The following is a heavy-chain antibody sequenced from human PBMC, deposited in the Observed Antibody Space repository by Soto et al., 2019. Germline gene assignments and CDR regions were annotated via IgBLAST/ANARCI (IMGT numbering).Heavy chain of an antibody. CDR1: GGSISSGGYY. D-gene: IGHD1-26*01. J-gene: IGHJ4*02. CDR2: IYYSGST. Sequence: QVQLQESGPGLVKPSQTLSLTCTVSGGSISSGGYYWSWIRQHPGKGLEWIGYIYYSGSTYYNPSIESRVTIAVDTSKNQFSLKLSSLTAADTAVYYCAGIYSGSPGGTLRYWGQGTLVTVSS. CDR3: AGIYSGSPGGTLRY. V-gene: IGHV4-31*03.